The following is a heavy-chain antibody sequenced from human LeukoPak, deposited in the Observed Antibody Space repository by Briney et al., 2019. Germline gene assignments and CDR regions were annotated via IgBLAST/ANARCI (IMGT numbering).Heavy chain of an antibody. CDR2: ISSSSSYI. CDR1: GFTFSSYS. CDR3: AKAEGSSWYLDYYYMDV. D-gene: IGHD6-13*01. V-gene: IGHV3-21*04. J-gene: IGHJ6*03. Sequence: GGSLRLSCAASGFTFSSYSMNWVRQAPGKGLEWVSSISSSSSYIYYADSVKGRFTISRDNAKNTLYLQMNSLRAEDTAVYYCAKAEGSSWYLDYYYMDVWGKGTTVTVSS.